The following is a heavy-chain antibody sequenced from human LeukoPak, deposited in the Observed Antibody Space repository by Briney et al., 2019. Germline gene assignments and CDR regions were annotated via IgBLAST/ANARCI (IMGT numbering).Heavy chain of an antibody. CDR2: ISSSSSTI. CDR1: GFTFSSYS. Sequence: GGSLRLSCAASGFTFSSYSMNWVRQAPGKGLEWVSYISSSSSTIYYADSVKGRFTISRDNAKNSLYLQMNSLRAEDTAVYYCARDGRGYSYGYKDYWGQGTLVTVSS. V-gene: IGHV3-48*01. D-gene: IGHD5-18*01. J-gene: IGHJ4*02. CDR3: ARDGRGYSYGYKDY.